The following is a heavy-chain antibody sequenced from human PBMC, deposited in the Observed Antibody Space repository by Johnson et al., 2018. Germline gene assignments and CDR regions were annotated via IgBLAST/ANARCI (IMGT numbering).Heavy chain of an antibody. CDR2: VKTKSAGGTI. V-gene: IGHV3-15*07. CDR3: IRDWDWSFDY. CDR1: GFSFSSAY. D-gene: IGHD3/OR15-3a*01. Sequence: EVQLVESGGGLVEPGGSLRLSCAASGFSFSSAYMHWVRQAPGKGLEWVGRVKTKSAGGTIDYAAPVEGRFSISRDDSKNTLYLQMNSLKTEDTAIYYCIRDWDWSFDYWGQGTLVTVSS. J-gene: IGHJ4*02.